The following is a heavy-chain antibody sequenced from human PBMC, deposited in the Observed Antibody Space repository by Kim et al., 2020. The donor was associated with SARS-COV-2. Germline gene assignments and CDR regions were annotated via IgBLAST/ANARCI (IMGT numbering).Heavy chain of an antibody. Sequence: GGSLRLSCAASGFTFSTSWMNWVHQVPGKGLVWVSRINSDGSDTAYADSVKGRFTISRDNAKNTLYLQLNSLRVEDTALYYCARPLTGTNCYDYWGQGTLVTVSS. CDR3: ARPLTGTNCYDY. D-gene: IGHD2-8*01. J-gene: IGHJ4*02. CDR2: INSDGSDT. V-gene: IGHV3-74*01. CDR1: GFTFSTSW.